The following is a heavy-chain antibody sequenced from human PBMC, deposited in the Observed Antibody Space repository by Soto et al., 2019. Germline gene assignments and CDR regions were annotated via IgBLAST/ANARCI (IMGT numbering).Heavy chain of an antibody. D-gene: IGHD6-13*01. J-gene: IGHJ4*02. Sequence: QVQLVQSGAEVKKPGSSVKVSCKASGGTFSSYAISWVRQAPGQGLEWMGGIIPIFGTANYAQKFQGRVTITADESMSTAYMELSSLRSEDTAVYYCARDLGEGGNSGGAAGLLDYWGQGTLVTVSS. V-gene: IGHV1-69*01. CDR3: ARDLGEGGNSGGAAGLLDY. CDR2: IIPIFGTA. CDR1: GGTFSSYA.